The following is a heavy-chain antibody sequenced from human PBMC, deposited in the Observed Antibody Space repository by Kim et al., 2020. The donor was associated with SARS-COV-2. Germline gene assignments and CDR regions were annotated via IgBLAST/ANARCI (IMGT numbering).Heavy chain of an antibody. J-gene: IGHJ6*02. D-gene: IGHD5-12*01. CDR2: IIPIFGTA. V-gene: IGHV1-69*13. CDR1: GGTFSSYA. CDR3: ARDRGATGGMDV. Sequence: SVKVSCKASGGTFSSYAISWVRQAPGQGLEWMGGIIPIFGTANYAQKFQGRVTITADESTSTAYMELSSLRSEDTAVYYCARDRGATGGMDVWGQGTTVTVSS.